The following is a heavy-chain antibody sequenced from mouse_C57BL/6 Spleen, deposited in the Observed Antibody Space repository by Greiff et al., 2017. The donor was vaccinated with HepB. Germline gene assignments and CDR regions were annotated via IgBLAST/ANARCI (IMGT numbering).Heavy chain of an antibody. D-gene: IGHD4-1*01. Sequence: EVQRVESGGGLVQPKGSLKLSCAASGFSFNPYAMNWVRQAPGKGLEWVARIRSKSNNYATYYADSVKDRFTISRDDSESMLYLQMNNLKTEDTAMYYCERETVDMGCWGQGTSATVSS. CDR3: ERETVDMGC. J-gene: IGHJ4*01. CDR2: IRSKSNNYAT. CDR1: GFSFNPYA. V-gene: IGHV10-1*01.